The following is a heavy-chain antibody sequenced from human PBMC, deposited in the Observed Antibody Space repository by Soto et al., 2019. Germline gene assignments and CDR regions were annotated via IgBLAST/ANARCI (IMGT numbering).Heavy chain of an antibody. D-gene: IGHD6-6*01. J-gene: IGHJ6*02. Sequence: SGPTLVNPTQTLTLTCTFSGFSLSTSGVGVGWIRQPPGKALEWLALIYWDDDKRYSPSLKSRLTITKDTSKNQVVLTMTNMDPVDTATYYCAHVSLPLYSSSSRSVERGFYYYYGMDVWGQGTTVTVSS. CDR1: GFSLSTSGVG. CDR2: IYWDDDK. CDR3: AHVSLPLYSSSSRSVERGFYYYYGMDV. V-gene: IGHV2-5*02.